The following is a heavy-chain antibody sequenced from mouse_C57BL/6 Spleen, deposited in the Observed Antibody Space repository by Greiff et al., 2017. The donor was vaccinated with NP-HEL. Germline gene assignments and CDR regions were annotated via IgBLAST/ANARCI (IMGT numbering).Heavy chain of an antibody. CDR1: GYTFTSYW. CDR3: AKQTGDGYFDV. Sequence: VQLQQSEAELVMPGASVKLSCKASGYTFTSYWMHWVKQRPGHGLEWIGEIDPSDRYTNYNQKFKGKSTLTVDKSSSTAYMQLSSLTSEDSAVYYCAKQTGDGYFDVWGTGTTVTVSS. J-gene: IGHJ1*03. D-gene: IGHD4-1*01. V-gene: IGHV1-69*01. CDR2: IDPSDRYT.